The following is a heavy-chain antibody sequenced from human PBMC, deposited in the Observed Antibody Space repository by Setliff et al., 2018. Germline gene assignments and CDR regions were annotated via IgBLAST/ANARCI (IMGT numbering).Heavy chain of an antibody. Sequence: SETLSLTCAVSGYFISSGYYWGWIRQPPGKGLEWIGSIYHSGSTYYNPSLKSRVTISVDTSKKQFSLTLSSVTAADTAVYYCARRHCSGGSCYSLNYFDYWGQGTLVTVSS. CDR2: IYHSGST. J-gene: IGHJ4*02. V-gene: IGHV4-38-2*01. CDR1: GYFISSGYY. CDR3: ARRHCSGGSCYSLNYFDY. D-gene: IGHD2-15*01.